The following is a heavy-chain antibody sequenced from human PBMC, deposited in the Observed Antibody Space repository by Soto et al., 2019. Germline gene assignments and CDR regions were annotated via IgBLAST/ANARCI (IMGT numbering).Heavy chain of an antibody. V-gene: IGHV5-51*01. J-gene: IGHJ5*02. CDR3: ARCAGSGWSLQRHNWFDP. Sequence: GESLKISGKGSGYSFSTYWIGWVGQMPGKGLEWMGIIYPGDSDTRYSPAFQGQVTISADKSISTAYLQGRSLKASDTAMYYSARCAGSGWSLQRHNWFDPWGQGTLVTVSS. D-gene: IGHD6-19*01. CDR2: IYPGDSDT. CDR1: GYSFSTYW.